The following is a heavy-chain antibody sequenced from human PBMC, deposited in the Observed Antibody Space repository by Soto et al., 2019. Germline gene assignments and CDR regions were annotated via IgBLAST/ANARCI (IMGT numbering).Heavy chain of an antibody. CDR3: ARDFRLDTAMLHDAFDI. D-gene: IGHD5-18*01. V-gene: IGHV3-53*01. Sequence: EVQLVESGGGLIQPGGSLRLSCAASGLTVSSNYMSWVRQAPGKGLEWVAIIYSGGSTYYSDSVKGRFTISRDNSRNTLYLQMNNLRAEDTAVYYCARDFRLDTAMLHDAFDIWGQGTMVTVSS. J-gene: IGHJ3*02. CDR1: GLTVSSNY. CDR2: IYSGGST.